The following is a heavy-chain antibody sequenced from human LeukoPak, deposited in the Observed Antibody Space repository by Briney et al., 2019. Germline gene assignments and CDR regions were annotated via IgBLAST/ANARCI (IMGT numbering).Heavy chain of an antibody. V-gene: IGHV6-1*01. Sequence: SQTLSLTCAISGDSVSSNSAAWNWIRQSPSRGLEWLGRTYYRSKWYNDYAISVKSRITINPDTSKNQFSLRLNSVTPGDTAVYYCTRSPQEAAEFDYWGQGTLVTVSS. D-gene: IGHD6-25*01. J-gene: IGHJ4*02. CDR2: TYYRSKWYN. CDR1: GDSVSSNSAA. CDR3: TRSPQEAAEFDY.